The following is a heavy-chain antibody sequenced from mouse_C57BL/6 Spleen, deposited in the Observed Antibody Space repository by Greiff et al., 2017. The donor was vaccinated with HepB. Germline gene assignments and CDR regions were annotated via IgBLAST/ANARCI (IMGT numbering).Heavy chain of an antibody. J-gene: IGHJ1*03. CDR3: AILRANWYFDV. CDR1: GYTFTSYG. V-gene: IGHV1-81*01. Sequence: VQLQQSGAELARPGASVKLSCKASGYTFTSYGISWVKQRTGQGLEWIGEIYPRSGNTYYNEKFKGKATLTADKSSSTAYMELRSLTSEDSAVYFCAILRANWYFDVWGTGTTVTVSS. D-gene: IGHD1-1*01. CDR2: IYPRSGNT.